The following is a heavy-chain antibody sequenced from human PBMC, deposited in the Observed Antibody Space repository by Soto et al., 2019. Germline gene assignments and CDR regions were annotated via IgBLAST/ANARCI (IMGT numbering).Heavy chain of an antibody. V-gene: IGHV1-18*01. CDR1: GYTFRNFG. Sequence: QIQLLQSGAEVKKPGASVKVTCKASGYTFRNFGISWVRQAPGQGLVWMGWISAYNANANYAQKFQGRLTMTADTSTSTAYMELRSLRSDDTAVYYCARENSYFDYWGQGTLVTVSS. CDR3: ARENSYFDY. J-gene: IGHJ4*02. CDR2: ISAYNANA.